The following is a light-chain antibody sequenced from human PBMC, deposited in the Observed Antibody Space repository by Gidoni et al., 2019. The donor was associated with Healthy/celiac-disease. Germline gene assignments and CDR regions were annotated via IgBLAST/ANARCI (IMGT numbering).Light chain of an antibody. CDR1: QSISSY. V-gene: IGKV1-39*01. CDR2: AAS. Sequence: DIQMTQSPSSLSASVGDRVTITCRASQSISSYLNWYQQKPGKAPKLLIYAASSLQSGVPSRFSGSGYGTDFTLTISSLQPEDFATYYCQQSYSTPDMYTFGQGTKLEIK. CDR3: QQSYSTPDMYT. J-gene: IGKJ2*01.